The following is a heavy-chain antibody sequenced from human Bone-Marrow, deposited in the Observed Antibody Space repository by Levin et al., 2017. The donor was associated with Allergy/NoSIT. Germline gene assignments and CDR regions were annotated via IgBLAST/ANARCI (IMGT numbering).Heavy chain of an antibody. Sequence: SQTLSLTCPVSGESVSSSGFYWPWIRQYPGKGLEWIGHIYYPGNTSYNPSLKSRVSISEDRSKNQFSLKLDSVTAADTAVYYCARESVYYGSGSWIDCWGQGTLVTVSS. CDR2: IYYPGNT. CDR1: GESVSSSGFY. J-gene: IGHJ4*02. CDR3: ARESVYYGSGSWIDC. V-gene: IGHV4-31*02. D-gene: IGHD3-10*01.